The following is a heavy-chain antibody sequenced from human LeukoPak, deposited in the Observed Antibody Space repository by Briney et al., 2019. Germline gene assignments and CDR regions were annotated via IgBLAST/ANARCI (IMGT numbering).Heavy chain of an antibody. V-gene: IGHV4-34*01. Sequence: PSETLSLTCTVSGGSISTSYWSWIRQPPGKGLEWIGEINHSGSTNYNPSLKSRVTISFYTSKNQFSLKLSSVTAADTAVYYCARGRALFDWGQGTLVTVSS. J-gene: IGHJ4*02. CDR3: ARGRALFD. D-gene: IGHD2-21*01. CDR2: INHSGST. CDR1: GGSISTSY.